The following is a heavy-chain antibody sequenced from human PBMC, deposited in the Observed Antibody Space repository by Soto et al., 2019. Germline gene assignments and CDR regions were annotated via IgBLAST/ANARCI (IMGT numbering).Heavy chain of an antibody. D-gene: IGHD1-26*01. Sequence: QEQLVESGGDVVQPGRSLTLCYAASGFTFSANAMHWVRQAPGKGLEWVAVIAYDGTIKIYRDSVKGRFTISRDDSKSTLYLQMNSLRPEDTAVYYCARDKIKGAPDYLDSWGQGTLVTVSS. J-gene: IGHJ4*02. CDR1: GFTFSANA. V-gene: IGHV3-30-3*01. CDR3: ARDKIKGAPDYLDS. CDR2: IAYDGTIK.